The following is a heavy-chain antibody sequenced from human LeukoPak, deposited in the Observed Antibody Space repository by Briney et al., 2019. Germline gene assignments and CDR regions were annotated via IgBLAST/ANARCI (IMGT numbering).Heavy chain of an antibody. CDR3: ARQYSSSYYDILTGYHAFDY. Sequence: GESLKISCKGSGYSFTSYWIGWVRQMPGKGLEWMGIIYPGDSDTRYSPSFQGQVTISADKSISTAYLQWSSLKASDTAMYYCARQYSSSYYDILTGYHAFDYWGQGTLVTVSS. CDR2: IYPGDSDT. D-gene: IGHD3-9*01. CDR1: GYSFTSYW. V-gene: IGHV5-51*01. J-gene: IGHJ4*02.